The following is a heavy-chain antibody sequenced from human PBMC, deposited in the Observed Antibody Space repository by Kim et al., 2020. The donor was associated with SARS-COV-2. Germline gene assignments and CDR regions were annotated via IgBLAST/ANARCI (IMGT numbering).Heavy chain of an antibody. CDR2: ISTYNGNT. CDR1: GYTFTSYG. Sequence: ASVKVSCKASGYTFTSYGITWVRQAPGQGLEWMGWISTYNGNTNYAQKFQGRVTMTRDTSTSAAYMELRSLRSDDTAVYYCAREYSSGWYSHNWFDPWGQGTLVTVSS. V-gene: IGHV1-18*01. D-gene: IGHD6-19*01. J-gene: IGHJ5*02. CDR3: AREYSSGWYSHNWFDP.